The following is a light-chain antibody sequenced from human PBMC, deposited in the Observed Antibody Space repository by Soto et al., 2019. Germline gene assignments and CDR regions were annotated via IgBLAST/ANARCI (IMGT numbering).Light chain of an antibody. CDR3: QQRSNWPRLT. CDR1: QSVSNS. Sequence: EIVLTQSPATLSLSPGERATLSCRASQSVSNSLAWYQQKPGQAPRLLIYDASNRATGIPARFSGSGSGKDFTLTISSLEPEDFTVYYCQQRSNWPRLTFGGGTKVEIK. J-gene: IGKJ4*01. V-gene: IGKV3-11*01. CDR2: DAS.